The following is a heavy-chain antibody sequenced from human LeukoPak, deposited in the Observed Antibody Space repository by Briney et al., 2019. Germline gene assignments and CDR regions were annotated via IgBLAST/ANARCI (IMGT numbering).Heavy chain of an antibody. J-gene: IGHJ4*02. CDR1: GYTFTSYG. CDR2: ISAYNGNT. CDR3: ATVWWLRDIRY. Sequence: VASVKVSCKASGYTFTSYGISWVRQAPGQGLEWMGWISAYNGNTNYAQKLQGRVTMTRNTSISTAYMELSSLRSEDTAVYYCATVWWLRDIRYWGQGTLVTVSS. D-gene: IGHD5-12*01. V-gene: IGHV1-18*01.